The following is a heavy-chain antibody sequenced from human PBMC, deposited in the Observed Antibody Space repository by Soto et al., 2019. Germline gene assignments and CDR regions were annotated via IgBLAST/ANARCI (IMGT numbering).Heavy chain of an antibody. V-gene: IGHV4-34*01. Sequence: SETLSLTCAVSGGSLSNYYWSWIRQPPGKGLEWIGEIYHSGSTNYNPSLKSRVTISVDTSKNQFSLKLSSVTAADTAVYYCARGKGYCSGGSCQHFDYWGQGTLVTVS. J-gene: IGHJ4*02. CDR1: GGSLSNYY. CDR3: ARGKGYCSGGSCQHFDY. D-gene: IGHD2-15*01. CDR2: IYHSGST.